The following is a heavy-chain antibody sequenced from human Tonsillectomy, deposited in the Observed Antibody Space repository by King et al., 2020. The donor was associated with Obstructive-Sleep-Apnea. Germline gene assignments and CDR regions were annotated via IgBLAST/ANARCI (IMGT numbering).Heavy chain of an antibody. V-gene: IGHV3-73*02. Sequence: VQLVESGGGLVQPGGSLKLSCAASGFTFSGSAMHWVRQASGKGLEWVGRIISQANSYAPAFAALVKDRFTIFRADSTNTADLQMNSRKTEDTAGYYCMSPKVGATNGFDYWGQGTLVTVSS. CDR1: GFTFSGSA. CDR2: IISQANSYAP. CDR3: MSPKVGATNGFDY. J-gene: IGHJ4*02. D-gene: IGHD1-26*01.